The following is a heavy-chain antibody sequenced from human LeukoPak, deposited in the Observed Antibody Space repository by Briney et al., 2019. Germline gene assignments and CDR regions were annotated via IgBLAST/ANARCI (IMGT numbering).Heavy chain of an antibody. Sequence: GGSLRLSCAASGFTFSSFNMSWVRQAPGKGLEWVSSISSTSTYIYDADSVKGRFTISRDNAKNSLYLQMNSLRAEDTAMYYCARVSYSSGWFFDYWGQGTLVTVSS. CDR3: ARVSYSSGWFFDY. J-gene: IGHJ4*02. D-gene: IGHD6-19*01. CDR2: ISSTSTYI. CDR1: GFTFSSFN. V-gene: IGHV3-21*01.